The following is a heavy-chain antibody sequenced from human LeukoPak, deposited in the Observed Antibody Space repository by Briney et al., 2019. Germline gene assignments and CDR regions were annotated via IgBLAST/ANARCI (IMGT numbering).Heavy chain of an antibody. V-gene: IGHV3-21*01. CDR2: IYSSSSYI. CDR1: GFTFSSYS. J-gene: IGHJ4*02. CDR3: ARDSEQWELWTGHDY. D-gene: IGHD1-26*01. Sequence: GGSLRLSCAASGFTFSSYSMNWVRQAPGKGLEWVSSIYSSSSYIYYADSVKGRFTISRDNAKNSLYLQMNSLRAEDTAVYYCARDSEQWELWTGHDYWGQGTLVTVSS.